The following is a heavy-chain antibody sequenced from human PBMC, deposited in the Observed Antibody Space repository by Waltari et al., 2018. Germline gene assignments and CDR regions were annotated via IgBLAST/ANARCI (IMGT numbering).Heavy chain of an antibody. D-gene: IGHD2-2*01. CDR3: ASHASYCSSTSCYANDYFDY. CDR2: IKQDGREK. Sequence: EVQLVESGGGLVQPGGSLRLSCAASGFTFSSYWMSWVRQAPGKGLAWVANIKQDGREKYYVDSVKGRFTISRDNAKNSLYLQMNSLRAEDTAVYYCASHASYCSSTSCYANDYFDYWGQGTLVTVSS. J-gene: IGHJ4*02. CDR1: GFTFSSYW. V-gene: IGHV3-7*01.